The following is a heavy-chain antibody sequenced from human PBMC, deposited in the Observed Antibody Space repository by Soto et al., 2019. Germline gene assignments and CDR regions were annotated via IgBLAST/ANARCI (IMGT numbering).Heavy chain of an antibody. J-gene: IGHJ5*02. CDR1: GDPLSYGGYY. D-gene: IGHD1-26*01. Sequence: QVQLQESGPGLVEPSQTLSLVCSVSGDPLSYGGYYWSWVRQSPGKALEWIGFVYHTGATYYHPSHESWGTMSVDMSKNECSLKLTSVTAADSATYYWAREGHSSWEWLDPWGQGILVTVSS. V-gene: IGHV4-31*03. CDR3: AREGHSSWEWLDP. CDR2: VYHTGAT.